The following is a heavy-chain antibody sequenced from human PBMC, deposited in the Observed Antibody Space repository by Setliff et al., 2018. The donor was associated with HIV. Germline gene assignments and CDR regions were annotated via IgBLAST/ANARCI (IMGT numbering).Heavy chain of an antibody. J-gene: IGHJ5*02. CDR1: GDFVGRGC. Sequence: SETLSLTCAVSGDFVGRGCGSWVRQSQERGLEWIGETCNGVAINNNPFLRSRVVISMDTPRNRFSLQGPSVTASDTGIYHCVQNYGWSLGTWGQGVLVTVSS. D-gene: IGHD2-8*02. CDR2: TCNGVAI. CDR3: VQNYGWSLGT. V-gene: IGHV4-4*09.